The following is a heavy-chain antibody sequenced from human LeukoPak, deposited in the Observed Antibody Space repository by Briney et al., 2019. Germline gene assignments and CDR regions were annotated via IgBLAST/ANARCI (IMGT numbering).Heavy chain of an antibody. D-gene: IGHD3-10*01. V-gene: IGHV1-2*02. CDR3: ARWQRMVRGVNYTSRPKFDY. Sequence: GASVKVSCKASGYTFTGYYMHWVRQAPGQGLEWMGWINPNSGGTNYAQKFQGRVTMTRDTSTSTAYMELSRLRSDDTAVYYCARWQRMVRGVNYTSRPKFDYWGQGTLVTVSS. CDR2: INPNSGGT. CDR1: GYTFTGYY. J-gene: IGHJ4*02.